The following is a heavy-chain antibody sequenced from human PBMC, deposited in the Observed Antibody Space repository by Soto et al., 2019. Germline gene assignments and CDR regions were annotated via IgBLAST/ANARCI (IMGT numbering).Heavy chain of an antibody. V-gene: IGHV3-7*03. CDR1: GFTFSSYW. J-gene: IGHJ6*02. CDR3: ARESRRGEIATIVWYYYYGMDV. D-gene: IGHD2-21*01. CDR2: IKQDGSEK. Sequence: GGSLRLSCAASGFTFSSYWMSWVRQAPGKGLEWVANIKQDGSEKYYVDSVKGRFTISRDNAKNSLYLQMNSLRAEDTAVYYCARESRRGEIATIVWYYYYGMDVWGQGTTVTVSS.